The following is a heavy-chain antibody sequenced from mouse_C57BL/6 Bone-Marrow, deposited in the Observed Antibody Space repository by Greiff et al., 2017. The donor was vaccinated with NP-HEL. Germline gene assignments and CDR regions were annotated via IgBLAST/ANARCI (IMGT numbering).Heavy chain of an antibody. CDR2: IWSGGST. Sequence: QVQLKQSGPGLVQPSQSLSITCTVSGFSLTSYGVHWVRQSPGKGLEWLGVIWSGGSTDYNAAFISRLGISKDNSKSQVFFKMNRLQADDTAIYYCASPGTLYYYAMDYWGQGTSVTVSS. V-gene: IGHV2-2*01. CDR3: ASPGTLYYYAMDY. D-gene: IGHD4-1*01. CDR1: GFSLTSYG. J-gene: IGHJ4*01.